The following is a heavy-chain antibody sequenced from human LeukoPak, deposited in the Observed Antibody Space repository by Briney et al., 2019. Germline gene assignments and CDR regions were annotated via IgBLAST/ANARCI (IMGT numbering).Heavy chain of an antibody. V-gene: IGHV3-30-3*01. Sequence: GTSLRLSCAAAGFTFSSYSMHWVRQAPGKGLEWVALISYDGSNEYYADSVKGRFTISRDSSKNTLYLQMDSLTTEDTSAYYCARDFPNYYFDYWGQGTLVTVSS. CDR1: GFTFSSYS. CDR2: ISYDGSNE. CDR3: ARDFPNYYFDY. D-gene: IGHD1-1*01. J-gene: IGHJ4*02.